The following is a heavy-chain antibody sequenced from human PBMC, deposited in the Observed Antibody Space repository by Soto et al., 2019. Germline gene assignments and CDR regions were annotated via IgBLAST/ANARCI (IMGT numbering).Heavy chain of an antibody. J-gene: IGHJ4*02. V-gene: IGHV4-4*07. Sequence: PSETLSLTCTVSGGSISSYYWSWIRQPAGKGMEWIGRIHTTDGTNYNPSLKSRVTMSIGTSNNQFSLKLSSLTAADTAVYYCARALSSAAGLYFDFWGQGTLVTVSS. CDR3: ARALSSAAGLYFDF. CDR2: IHTTDGT. D-gene: IGHD6-13*01. CDR1: GGSISSYY.